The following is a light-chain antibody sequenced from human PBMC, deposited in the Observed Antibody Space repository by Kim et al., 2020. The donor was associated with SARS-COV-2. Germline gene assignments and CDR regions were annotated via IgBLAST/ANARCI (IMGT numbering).Light chain of an antibody. J-gene: IGKJ1*01. CDR2: GAS. V-gene: IGKV3-20*01. Sequence: SPGETATLSCRASQSVSSSYLAWYQQNPGQAPRLLIYGASSRATGVPDRFSGSGSGTDFTLTITRLEPEDFAVYYCQQYGNSPHTFGQGTKVDIK. CDR3: QQYGNSPHT. CDR1: QSVSSSY.